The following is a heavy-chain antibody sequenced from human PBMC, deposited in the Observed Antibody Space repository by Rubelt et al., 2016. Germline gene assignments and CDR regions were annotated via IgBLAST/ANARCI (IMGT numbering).Heavy chain of an antibody. CDR2: IDPRDSYT. V-gene: IGHV5-10-1*01. Sequence: EVQLVQSGAEVKKPGESLKISCQGTGYSSSTYWINWLRQMPGKGLEWMGRIDPRDSYTNSSPAFQGHVTISADKSISTAYLQWSSLKASGTAMYYCARHAGDGGNSEDWFDPWGQGTLVTVSS. J-gene: IGHJ5*02. D-gene: IGHD4-23*01. CDR1: GYSSSTYW. CDR3: ARHAGDGGNSEDWFDP.